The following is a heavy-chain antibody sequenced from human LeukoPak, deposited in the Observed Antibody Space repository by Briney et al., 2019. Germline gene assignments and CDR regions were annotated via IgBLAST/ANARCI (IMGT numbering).Heavy chain of an antibody. J-gene: IGHJ4*02. CDR3: AREPPACNTNCYGYLDY. D-gene: IGHD2-2*01. Sequence: GGSLRLSCAASGFTVSGKYMSWVRQAPGKGLEWISLIYSGGDTYYPDSVRGRFTISRDNSKNTLYLQMNSLRAEDTAVYYCAREPPACNTNCYGYLDYWGQGTLVTVSS. V-gene: IGHV3-53*01. CDR1: GFTVSGKY. CDR2: IYSGGDT.